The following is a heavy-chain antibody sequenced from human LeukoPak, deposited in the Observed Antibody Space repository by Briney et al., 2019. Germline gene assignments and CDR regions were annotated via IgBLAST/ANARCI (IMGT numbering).Heavy chain of an antibody. CDR3: GRHGIAAAGTYFDY. CDR1: GDSISRRTYY. Sequence: SETLSLTCTVPGDSISRRTYYWGWIRQPPGKGLEWIGCIYYSGTTYYNPSLKSRVTISVDTSKNQFSLRLNSVTAADTALYYCGRHGIAAAGTYFDYWGQGTLVTVSS. CDR2: IYYSGTT. D-gene: IGHD6-13*01. J-gene: IGHJ4*02. V-gene: IGHV4-39*01.